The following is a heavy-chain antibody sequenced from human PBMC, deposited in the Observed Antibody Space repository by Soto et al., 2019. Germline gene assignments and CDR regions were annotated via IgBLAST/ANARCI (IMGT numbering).Heavy chain of an antibody. CDR1: GFTFSSYA. D-gene: IGHD3-10*02. CDR2: IGGSGDGT. CDR3: ASDYVSGDYGMDV. J-gene: IGHJ6*02. Sequence: EVQLLESGGGLVQPGGSLRLSCAAYGFTFSSYAMSWVRQAPGKGLEWVSGIGGSGDGTYYADSVKGRFTISRDNSKNMLYLQMNSLRAEDTAVYYCASDYVSGDYGMDVWGQGTTVTVSS. V-gene: IGHV3-23*01.